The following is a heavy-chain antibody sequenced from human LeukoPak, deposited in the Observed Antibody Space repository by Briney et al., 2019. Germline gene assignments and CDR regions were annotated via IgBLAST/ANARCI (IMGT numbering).Heavy chain of an antibody. CDR1: GFTFSHAW. D-gene: IGHD6-19*01. V-gene: IGHV3-15*01. CDR3: KTVRGYTSAWPLDY. J-gene: IGHJ4*02. CDR2: IRSKTDYETT. Sequence: GGSLRLSCAVSGFTFSHAWMSWVRQAPGKGLEWVGRIRSKTDYETTDYAAPVKGRFTISRDDSKSTLYLEMNSLKTEDTGVYYCKTVRGYTSAWPLDYWGQGILVIVSS.